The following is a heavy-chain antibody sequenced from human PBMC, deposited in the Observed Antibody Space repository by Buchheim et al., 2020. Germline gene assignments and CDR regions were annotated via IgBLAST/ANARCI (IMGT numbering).Heavy chain of an antibody. J-gene: IGHJ4*02. V-gene: IGHV3-73*02. D-gene: IGHD3-22*01. CDR1: GFTFSGSA. CDR3: RVKTGYYYDSSGYSETPFDY. CDR2: IRSKANSYAT. Sequence: EVQLVESGGGLVQPGGSLKLSCAASGFTFSGSAMHWVRQASGKGLEWVGRIRSKANSYATAYAASVKGRFTISRDDSKNTAYLQMNSLKTEDTAVYYCRVKTGYYYDSSGYSETPFDYWGQGTL.